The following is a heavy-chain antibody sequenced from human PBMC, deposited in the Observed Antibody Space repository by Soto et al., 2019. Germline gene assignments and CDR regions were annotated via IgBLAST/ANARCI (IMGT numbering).Heavy chain of an antibody. Sequence: EVQLLESGGGLVQPGGSLRLSCAASGFTFSSYAMSWVRQAPGKGLEWVSAMSGSGGSTYYADSVKGRLTISRDNSKNTLYLQMNSLRAEDTAVYYCAKGQQQLVVYYGMDVWGQGTTVTDSS. CDR1: GFTFSSYA. D-gene: IGHD6-13*01. CDR3: AKGQQQLVVYYGMDV. V-gene: IGHV3-23*01. J-gene: IGHJ6*02. CDR2: MSGSGGST.